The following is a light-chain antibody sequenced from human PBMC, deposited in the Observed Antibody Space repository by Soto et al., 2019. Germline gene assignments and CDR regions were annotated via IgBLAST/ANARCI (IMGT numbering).Light chain of an antibody. CDR2: DAS. J-gene: IGKJ3*01. CDR1: QSVSSY. CDR3: QQRSNWPPGST. Sequence: EIVLTQSPATLSLSPGERATLSCRASQSVSSYLAWYQQKPGQAPRLLIYDASSRATGIPARFSGSGSGTXXTXXXXXLEPEDFADYYCQQRSNWPPGSTFGPGTKVDIK. V-gene: IGKV3-11*01.